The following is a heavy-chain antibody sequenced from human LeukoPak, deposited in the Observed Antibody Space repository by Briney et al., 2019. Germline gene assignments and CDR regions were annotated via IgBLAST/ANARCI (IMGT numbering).Heavy chain of an antibody. CDR2: IHPGDSDT. CDR1: GYSFTSYW. Sequence: PGESVKISCKGSGYSFTSYWIGWVRQMPGKGLEYMGIIHPGDSDTRYSPSFQGQVTISVDRSSSTAYIQWSRLKASDTAMYYCATHPGGLQSGFDNWGQGTLVTVSS. J-gene: IGHJ4*02. V-gene: IGHV5-51*01. CDR3: ATHPGGLQSGFDN. D-gene: IGHD5-24*01.